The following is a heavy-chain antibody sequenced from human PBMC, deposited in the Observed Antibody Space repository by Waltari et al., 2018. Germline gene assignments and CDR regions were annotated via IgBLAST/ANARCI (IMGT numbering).Heavy chain of an antibody. CDR2: VDPEDGET. D-gene: IGHD6-19*01. CDR3: ATALGDSSSASRPFDF. V-gene: IGHV1-69-2*01. CDR1: GSTFSDYY. Sequence: EVQLLQSGAELKEPGTTVRISCKVSGSTFSDYYIQRVQQAPGKGLRWMGLVDPEDGETIYADNFQGRVTISADTSTDTAFMELSSLRSEDTAVFYCATALGDSSSASRPFDFWGQGTMITVSS. J-gene: IGHJ3*01.